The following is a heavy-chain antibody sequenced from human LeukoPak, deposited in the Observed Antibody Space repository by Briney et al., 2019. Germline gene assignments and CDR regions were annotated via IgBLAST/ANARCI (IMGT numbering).Heavy chain of an antibody. Sequence: ASVKVSCKASGYTFTSYGISWVRQAPGQGLEWMGRISAYNGNTNYAQKLQGRVTMTTDTSTSTAYMELRSLRSDDTAVYYCAREGGSSWYAIILYYFDYWGQGTLVTVSS. CDR3: AREGGSSWYAIILYYFDY. D-gene: IGHD6-13*01. J-gene: IGHJ4*02. V-gene: IGHV1-18*01. CDR2: ISAYNGNT. CDR1: GYTFTSYG.